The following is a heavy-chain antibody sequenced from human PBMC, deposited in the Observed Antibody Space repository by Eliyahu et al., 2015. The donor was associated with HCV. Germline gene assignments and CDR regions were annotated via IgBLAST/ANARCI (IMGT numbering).Heavy chain of an antibody. Sequence: EVQLVQSGAEVKKPGESLKISCKGSGYSFTSYWIGWVRQMPGKGLEWMGIIYPGDSDTRYSPSFQGQVTISADKSISTAYLQWSSLKASDTAMYYCARPYSDYGGKLGDLGFDYWGQGTLVTVSS. CDR1: GYSFTSYW. J-gene: IGHJ4*02. CDR2: IYPGDSDT. V-gene: IGHV5-51*01. CDR3: ARPYSDYGGKLGDLGFDY. D-gene: IGHD4-23*01.